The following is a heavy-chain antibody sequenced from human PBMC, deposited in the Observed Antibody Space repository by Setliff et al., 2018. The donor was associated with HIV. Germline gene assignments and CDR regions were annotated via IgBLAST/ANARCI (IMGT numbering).Heavy chain of an antibody. J-gene: IGHJ3*02. CDR1: GFTFDDYV. CDR3: ARVSKSSPDAFDI. D-gene: IGHD6-13*01. Sequence: GGSLRLSCAASGFTFDDYVMSWVRQAPGKGLEWVSVIYAAGSTYYADSVKGRFTISRHNSKNTLYLQLNSLRAEDTAVYYCARVSKSSPDAFDIWGQGTMVTVS. V-gene: IGHV3-53*04. CDR2: IYAAGST.